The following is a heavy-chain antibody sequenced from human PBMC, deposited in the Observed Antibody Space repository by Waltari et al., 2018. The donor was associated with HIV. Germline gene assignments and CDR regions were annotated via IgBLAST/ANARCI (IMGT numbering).Heavy chain of an antibody. CDR1: GGSISRSGYY. CDR2: IYYSGST. CDR3: ARGWLSRGYYL. J-gene: IGHJ4*02. V-gene: IGHV4-31*03. D-gene: IGHD3-22*01. Sequence: QVQLQGSGPGLVKPSQTLSLTCTVSGGSISRSGYYWSWIRQLPGKGLEWIGYIYYSGSTDYNPSLKSRLTISVDTSKNQFSLKLNSVTAADTAVYYCARGWLSRGYYLWGQGTLVTVSS.